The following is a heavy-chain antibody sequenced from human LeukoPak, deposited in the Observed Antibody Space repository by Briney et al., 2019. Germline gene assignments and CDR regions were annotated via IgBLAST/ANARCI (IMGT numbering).Heavy chain of an antibody. CDR1: GGSFSGYY. D-gene: IGHD2-2*01. CDR2: INHSGST. V-gene: IGHV4-34*01. J-gene: IGHJ4*02. CDR3: ARQYCSSTSCLFDY. Sequence: SETLSLTCAVYGGSFSGYYWSWIRQPPGKGLAWIGEINHSGSTNYNPSLKSRVTISVDTSKNQFSLKLSSATAADTAVYYCARQYCSSTSCLFDYWGQGTLVTVSS.